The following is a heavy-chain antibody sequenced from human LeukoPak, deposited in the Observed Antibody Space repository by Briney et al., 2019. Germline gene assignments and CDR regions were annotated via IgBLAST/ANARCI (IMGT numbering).Heavy chain of an antibody. J-gene: IGHJ4*02. Sequence: GGSLRLSCAASGFTFYDFAMHWVRQAPGKGLEWVSGINLNSDKIGYADSVKGRYTISRDNAKNSLYLQMNSLRAEDTALYYCAKSHVGGYYYFDFWGQGTLVTVSS. CDR1: GFTFYDFA. V-gene: IGHV3-9*01. CDR3: AKSHVGGYYYFDF. CDR2: INLNSDKI. D-gene: IGHD2-21*01.